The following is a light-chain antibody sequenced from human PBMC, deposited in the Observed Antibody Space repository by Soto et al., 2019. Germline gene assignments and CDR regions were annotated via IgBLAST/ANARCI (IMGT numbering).Light chain of an antibody. V-gene: IGKV1-5*01. CDR2: DAS. Sequence: DIQMTQSPSTLSASVGDTVTVTCRASQSIGRWLAWYQQKPGKAPKLLIFDASTLENGVPARFSGSRSGPEFSLAISSPQPDDFATYYCQQYYSYWTFGQGTKVDI. J-gene: IGKJ1*01. CDR1: QSIGRW. CDR3: QQYYSYWT.